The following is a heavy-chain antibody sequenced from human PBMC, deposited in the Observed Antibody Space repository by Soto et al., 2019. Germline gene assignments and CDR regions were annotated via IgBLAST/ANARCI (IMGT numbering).Heavy chain of an antibody. CDR1: GFTFSSYA. V-gene: IGHV3-30-3*01. CDR2: ISYDGSNK. Sequence: GGSLRLSCAASGFTFSSYAMHWVRQAPGKGLEWVAVISYDGSNKYYADSVKGRFTISRDNSKNTLYLQMNSLRAEDTAVYYCARDIGAGIAVAGTFVYYGMDVWGQGTTVTVSS. J-gene: IGHJ6*02. D-gene: IGHD6-19*01. CDR3: ARDIGAGIAVAGTFVYYGMDV.